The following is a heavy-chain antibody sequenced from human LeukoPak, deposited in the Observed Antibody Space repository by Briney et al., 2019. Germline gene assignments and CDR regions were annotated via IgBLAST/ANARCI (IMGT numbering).Heavy chain of an antibody. CDR1: GYTFTGYY. J-gene: IGHJ2*01. CDR2: IIPIFGTA. Sequence: EASVKVSCKASGYTFTGYYMHWVRQAPGQGLEWMGGIIPIFGTAHYAQKFQGRLTITADESTSTVYMEMSSLRSEDTAMYYCAKEGDTALVTGYFDLWGRGTLVTVSS. D-gene: IGHD5-18*01. CDR3: AKEGDTALVTGYFDL. V-gene: IGHV1-69*13.